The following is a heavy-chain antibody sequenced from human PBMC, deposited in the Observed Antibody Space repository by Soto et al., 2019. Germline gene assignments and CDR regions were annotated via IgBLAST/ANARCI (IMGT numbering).Heavy chain of an antibody. V-gene: IGHV2-5*02. CDR2: IYWDDDK. J-gene: IGHJ4*02. D-gene: IGHD6-6*01. CDR1: GFSLSTSGVG. CDR3: AHSRPPRLLDY. Sequence: QITLKESGPTLVKPTQTLTLTCTFSGFSLSTSGVGVGWIRQPPGKALEWLALIYWDDDKRYSPSLNSRLTTTKDTSKHQVVLTMTNLDPVDTATYSCAHSRPPRLLDYWGQGTLVTVSS.